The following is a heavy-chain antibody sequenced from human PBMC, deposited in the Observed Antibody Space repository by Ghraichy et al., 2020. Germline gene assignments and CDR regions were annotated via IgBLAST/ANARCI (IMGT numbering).Heavy chain of an antibody. Sequence: LRLSCAASGFTFSNYGMHWVRQAQGKGLEWVAVIWYDGSNKYYADSVKGRFIISRDNSKNMLYLQMNSLRAEDTAVYYCARAGELSGSWGQGTLVTVSS. CDR1: GFTFSNYG. J-gene: IGHJ5*02. CDR2: IWYDGSNK. CDR3: ARAGELSGS. D-gene: IGHD3-16*02. V-gene: IGHV3-33*01.